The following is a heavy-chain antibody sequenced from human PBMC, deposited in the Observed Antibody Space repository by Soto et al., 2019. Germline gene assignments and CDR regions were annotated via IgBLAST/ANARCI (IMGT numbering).Heavy chain of an antibody. CDR1: GGSISSDY. Sequence: PSETLSLTCTVSGGSISSDYWSWIRQPPGKGLEWIGYIFHNGSASSNPSLKSRVTISVDTSKDQFSLKMSSVTAADTAVYYCARGNVHGLTSNWGQGTLVTVST. CDR3: ARGNVHGLTSN. V-gene: IGHV4-59*01. J-gene: IGHJ4*02. CDR2: IFHNGSA.